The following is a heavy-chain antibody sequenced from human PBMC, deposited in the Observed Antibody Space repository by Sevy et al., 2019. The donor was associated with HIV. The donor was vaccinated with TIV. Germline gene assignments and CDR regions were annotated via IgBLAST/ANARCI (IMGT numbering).Heavy chain of an antibody. CDR2: IKSKTDGGTG. V-gene: IGHV3-15*01. D-gene: IGHD5-18*01. J-gene: IGHJ4*02. Sequence: GGSLRLSCAASGFTFTNTWMSWVRQAPGKGLEWVGRIKSKTDGGTGDYPAPVKGRFSTSRDDSKKTQYLQMNSLKTEDTAVYYCTTGDPYNRYGYMRPYFFDYWGQGTLVTVSS. CDR3: TTGDPYNRYGYMRPYFFDY. CDR1: GFTFTNTW.